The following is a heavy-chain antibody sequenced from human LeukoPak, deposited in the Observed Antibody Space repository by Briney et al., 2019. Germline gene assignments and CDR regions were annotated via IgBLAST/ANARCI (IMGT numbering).Heavy chain of an antibody. D-gene: IGHD1-14*01. V-gene: IGHV3-21*01. CDR3: ARDNRHRGFDY. Sequence: GGSLRLSCAASGFTFSSYSMNWVRQAPGKGLEWVSSISSSSSYIYYADSVKGRFTISRDNAKNSLYLQMYSLRAEDTAVYYCARDNRHRGFDYWGQGTLVTVSS. CDR2: ISSSSSYI. CDR1: GFTFSSYS. J-gene: IGHJ4*02.